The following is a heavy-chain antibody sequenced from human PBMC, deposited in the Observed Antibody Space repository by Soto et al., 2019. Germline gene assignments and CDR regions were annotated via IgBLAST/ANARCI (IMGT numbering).Heavy chain of an antibody. Sequence: QVQLVESGGGVVQPGGSLRLSCAASGSIFSGYGMHWVRQAPGKGLXXVAVIWYDGSNTYYADSVKGRFSISRDNSNNXXXLXMNSLXAEDTXVXXXXXXXIGGTAFRGFLDYWGQGTLVTVSS. D-gene: IGHD1-1*01. CDR3: XXXXIGGTAFRGFLDY. J-gene: IGHJ4*02. CDR1: GSIFSGYG. V-gene: IGHV3-33*01. CDR2: IWYDGSNT.